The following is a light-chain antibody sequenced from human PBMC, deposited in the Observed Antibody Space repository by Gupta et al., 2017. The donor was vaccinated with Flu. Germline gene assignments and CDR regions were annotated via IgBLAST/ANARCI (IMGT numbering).Light chain of an antibody. V-gene: IGKV1-16*01. CDR1: QDIRRG. CDR3: KQYGSYPYT. J-gene: IGKJ2*01. CDR2: DVS. Sequence: DICMTPSPSPLSAPVGDRVTITCRASQDIRRGLSWFQQKPGEAPKSLIYDVSSLLTGVPSRFSGSGSGTEFTLTISGLQPEDFATFYCKQYGSYPYTFGQGTKLEIK.